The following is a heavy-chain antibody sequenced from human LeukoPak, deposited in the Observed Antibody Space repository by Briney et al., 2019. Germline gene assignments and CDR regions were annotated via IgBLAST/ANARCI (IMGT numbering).Heavy chain of an antibody. CDR2: INPNSGGT. V-gene: IGHV1-2*02. CDR3: ARDNSVGDSAWWFDP. D-gene: IGHD5-12*01. CDR1: GYTFTGYY. Sequence: ASVKVSCKASGYTFTGYYLQWVRQAPGQGLEWMGGINPNSGGTKYAQKFQGRVTMTRNKSISTDYMEVSSLGSEDTAVYYCARDNSVGDSAWWFDPWGQGTLVTVSS. J-gene: IGHJ5*02.